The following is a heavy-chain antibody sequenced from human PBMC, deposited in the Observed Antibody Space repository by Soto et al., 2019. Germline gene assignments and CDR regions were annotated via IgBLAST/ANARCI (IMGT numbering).Heavy chain of an antibody. CDR1: GIPVSSNY. D-gene: IGHD3-10*01. CDR2: LHSGGDI. Sequence: EVQLVESGGGLVQPGGSLRLSCVASGIPVSSNYMTWVRQAPGKGLEWVSVLHSGGDIYYANSVKGRFTISRHDSTNTLFLQMNSLTAEDTAVYYCARDGPYYYASRMDVWGQGTTVTVSS. V-gene: IGHV3-53*04. J-gene: IGHJ6*02. CDR3: ARDGPYYYASRMDV.